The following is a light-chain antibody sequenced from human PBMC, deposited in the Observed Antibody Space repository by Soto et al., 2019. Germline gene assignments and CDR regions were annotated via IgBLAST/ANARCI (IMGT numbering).Light chain of an antibody. V-gene: IGLV1-44*01. CDR1: SSNIGSKS. J-gene: IGLJ2*01. Sequence: QSVLTQPPSVSGTPGQRVTMSCSGSSSNIGSKSVSWYQHLPQTAPTLLIYSNNQRPSGVPGRFSGCKSATSASLAISGLQYADEKADYCAGWYDSRNVLVFGGGTKLTVL. CDR3: AGWYDSRNVLV. CDR2: SNN.